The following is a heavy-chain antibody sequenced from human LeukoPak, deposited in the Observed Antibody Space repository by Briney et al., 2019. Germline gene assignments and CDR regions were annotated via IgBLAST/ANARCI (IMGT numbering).Heavy chain of an antibody. CDR3: ARLIFGSYYYMDV. V-gene: IGHV4-39*07. CDR2: IYYSGST. CDR1: GGSISSSSYY. J-gene: IGHJ6*03. Sequence: SETLSLTCTVSGGSISSSSYYWGWIRQPPGKGLEWIGSIYYSGSTNYNPSLKSRVTISVDTSKNQFSLKLSSVTAADTAVYYCARLIFGSYYYMDVWGKGTTVTVSS. D-gene: IGHD3/OR15-3a*01.